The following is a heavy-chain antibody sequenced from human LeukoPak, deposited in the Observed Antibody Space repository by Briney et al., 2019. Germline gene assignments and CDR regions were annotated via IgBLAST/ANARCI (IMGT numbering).Heavy chain of an antibody. CDR2: IIPIFGTA. CDR1: GGTFISYA. J-gene: IGHJ6*03. V-gene: IGHV1-69*05. Sequence: SVKVSCKASGGTFISYAISWVRQAPGQGLEWMGGIIPIFGTANYAQKFQGRVTITTDESTSTAYMELSSLRSEDTAVYYCASPYYYDSSGYTPYYYYYYMDVWGKGTTVTVSS. D-gene: IGHD3-22*01. CDR3: ASPYYYDSSGYTPYYYYYYMDV.